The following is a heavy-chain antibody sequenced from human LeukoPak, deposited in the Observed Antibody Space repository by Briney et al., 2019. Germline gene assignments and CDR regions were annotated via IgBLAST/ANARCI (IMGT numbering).Heavy chain of an antibody. CDR3: ARAPLHLAMYHYFDY. Sequence: GGTLRLSCAASGFTLRSYGMSWVRQAPGKGLEWVSAISGSGGSTYYADSVKGRFTISRDNSKNTLYLQMNSLRAEDTAVYYCARAPLHLAMYHYFDYWGQGTLVTVSS. D-gene: IGHD2-2*01. CDR2: ISGSGGST. CDR1: GFTLRSYG. J-gene: IGHJ4*02. V-gene: IGHV3-23*01.